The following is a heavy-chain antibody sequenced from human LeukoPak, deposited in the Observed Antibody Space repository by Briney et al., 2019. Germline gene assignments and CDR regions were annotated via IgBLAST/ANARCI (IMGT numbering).Heavy chain of an antibody. CDR3: AKSITGYSSGGFDY. CDR1: RFTFNSYA. CDR2: ISGSGGST. J-gene: IGHJ4*02. Sequence: GGSLRLACAASRFTFNSYAMSWVRQAPGKGLEWVSAISGSGGSTYYAASVKGQFTISRDNSKNTLYLQMNSLRAEDTAVYYCAKSITGYSSGGFDYWGQGTLVTVSS. D-gene: IGHD6-19*01. V-gene: IGHV3-23*01.